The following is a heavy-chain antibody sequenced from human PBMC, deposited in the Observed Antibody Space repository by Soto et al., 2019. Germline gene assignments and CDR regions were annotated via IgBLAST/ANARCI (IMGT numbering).Heavy chain of an antibody. CDR2: TFYSGGT. J-gene: IGHJ4*02. V-gene: IGHV4-59*01. Sequence: SEPLSLTCTVCGDSISTYYWSWIRQAPGKGLQWIGYTFYSGGTAYNPSLKSRVTMSLDMSKKQISLNLSSVTTADTATYFCARLQLVHKVIDYWGQGTLVTVSS. CDR3: ARLQLVHKVIDY. CDR1: GDSISTYY. D-gene: IGHD1-1*01.